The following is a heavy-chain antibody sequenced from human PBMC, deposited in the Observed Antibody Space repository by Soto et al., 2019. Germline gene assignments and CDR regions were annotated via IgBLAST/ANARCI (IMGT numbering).Heavy chain of an antibody. CDR2: ISYDGSNK. V-gene: IGHV3-30*18. CDR3: AKSGVGGGLVVVNTYYQNFGDFDY. CDR1: GFTFSSYG. J-gene: IGHJ4*02. Sequence: GGSLRLSCAASGFTFSSYGMHWVRQAPGKGLEWVAVISYDGSNKYYADSVKGRFTISRDNSKNTLYLQMNSLRAEDTAVYSCAKSGVGGGLVVVNTYYQNFGDFDYWGQGTLVTVSS. D-gene: IGHD2-2*01.